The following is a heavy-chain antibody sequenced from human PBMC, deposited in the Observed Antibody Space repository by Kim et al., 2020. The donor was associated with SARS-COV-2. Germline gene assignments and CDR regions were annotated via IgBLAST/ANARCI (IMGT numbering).Heavy chain of an antibody. V-gene: IGHV3-33*01. CDR2: NE. J-gene: IGHJ4*02. Sequence: NEYYADSVKGRFTISRDNFKKILYLKMNSLRAEDTAVYYCARMSWTGEFDYWGQGTLVIVSS. CDR3: ARMSWTGEFDY. D-gene: IGHD3-16*01.